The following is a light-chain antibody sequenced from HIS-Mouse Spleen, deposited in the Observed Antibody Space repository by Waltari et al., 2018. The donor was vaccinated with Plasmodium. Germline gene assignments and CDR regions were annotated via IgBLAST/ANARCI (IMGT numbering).Light chain of an antibody. CDR2: AAS. J-gene: IGKJ4*01. V-gene: IGKV1-39*01. CDR1: HSISSY. CDR3: QQSYSTPPT. Sequence: DIQMTQSPSSLSASVGDRVTITCRASHSISSYLNWYQQKPGKAPKLLSYAASSLQSWVPSRFSGSGSGTDFTLTISSLQPEDFATYYCQQSYSTPPTFGGGTKVEIK.